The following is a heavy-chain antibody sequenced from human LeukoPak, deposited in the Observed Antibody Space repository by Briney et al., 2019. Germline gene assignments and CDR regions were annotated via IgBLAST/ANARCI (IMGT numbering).Heavy chain of an antibody. J-gene: IGHJ4*02. V-gene: IGHV1-69*05. CDR3: ARPSDSSGYALTRYYFDY. CDR1: GGTFSSYA. Sequence: GASVKVSCKASGGTFSSYAISWVRQAPGQGLEWMGGIIPIFGTANYAQKFQGRVTMTRDTSTSTVYMELSSLRSEDTAVYYCARPSDSSGYALTRYYFDYWGQGTLVTVSS. CDR2: IIPIFGTA. D-gene: IGHD3-22*01.